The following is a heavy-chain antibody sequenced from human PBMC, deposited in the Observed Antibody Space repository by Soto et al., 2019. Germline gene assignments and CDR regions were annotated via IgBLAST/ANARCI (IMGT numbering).Heavy chain of an antibody. D-gene: IGHD2-21*01. CDR3: ARGFVPNHHYYGLDV. CDR2: IHHNGNT. J-gene: IGHJ6*02. V-gene: IGHV4-59*01. CDR1: DDSISTYY. Sequence: SETLSLTCTVSDDSISTYYWNWIRQPPGKGLEWIGHIHHNGNTNSCPSLKSRVSMSIDTSKNQVSLKLTAVTAADTAVYYCARGFVPNHHYYGLDVWGQGTTVTVSS.